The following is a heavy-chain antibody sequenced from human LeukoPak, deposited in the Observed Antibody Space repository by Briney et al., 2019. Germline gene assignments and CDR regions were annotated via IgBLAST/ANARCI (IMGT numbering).Heavy chain of an antibody. D-gene: IGHD4-17*01. CDR2: INAGNGNT. J-gene: IGHJ5*02. CDR1: GYTFTIYA. Sequence: ASVTVSCKASGYTFTIYAMHWVRQAPGQRLEWMGWINAGNGNTKYSQKFQGRVTITRDTSASTAYMELSSLRIEDTAVYFCARSTVTPNWFDPWGQGTLVTVSS. V-gene: IGHV1-3*01. CDR3: ARSTVTPNWFDP.